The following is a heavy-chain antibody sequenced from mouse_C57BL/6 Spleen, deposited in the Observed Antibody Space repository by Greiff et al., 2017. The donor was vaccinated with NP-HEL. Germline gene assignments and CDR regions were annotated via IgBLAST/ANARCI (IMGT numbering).Heavy chain of an antibody. Sequence: VQLQQSGAELVRPGTSVKVSCKASGYAFTNYLIEWVKKRPGPGLEWIGVINPGSGGTNYYEQFKGKATLTADKSSSTAYMQLSSLTSEDSAVYFCARRHYGRGWFAYWGQGTLVTVSA. CDR2: INPGSGGT. V-gene: IGHV1-54*01. D-gene: IGHD1-1*01. J-gene: IGHJ3*01. CDR1: GYAFTNYL. CDR3: ARRHYGRGWFAY.